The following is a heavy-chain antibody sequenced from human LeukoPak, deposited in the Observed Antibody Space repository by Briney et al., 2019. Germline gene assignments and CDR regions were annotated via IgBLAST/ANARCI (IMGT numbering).Heavy chain of an antibody. CDR1: GYTFTSYG. CDR2: ISAYNGNT. V-gene: IGHV1-18*01. D-gene: IGHD6-19*01. J-gene: IGHJ4*02. CDR3: ARETVAGTIDY. Sequence: ASVKVSCKASGYTFTSYGISWVRQAPGQGLEWMGWISAYNGNTNYAQKLQGRVTMTRDMSTSTVYMELSSLRSEDTAVYYCARETVAGTIDYWGQGTLVTVSS.